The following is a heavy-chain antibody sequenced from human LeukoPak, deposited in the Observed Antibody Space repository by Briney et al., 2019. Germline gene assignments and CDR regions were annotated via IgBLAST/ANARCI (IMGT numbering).Heavy chain of an antibody. CDR1: GFTVSSNY. Sequence: GSLRLSCVASGFTVSSNYMSWVRQAPGKGLEWVSVTYSAGNTYYADSVKGRFTISRHNSENTLYLHMNSLRVEDTAVYFCARGGTPGYSSGRIDYWGQGTLVTVSS. J-gene: IGHJ4*02. CDR2: TYSAGNT. CDR3: ARGGTPGYSSGRIDY. D-gene: IGHD6-19*01. V-gene: IGHV3-53*04.